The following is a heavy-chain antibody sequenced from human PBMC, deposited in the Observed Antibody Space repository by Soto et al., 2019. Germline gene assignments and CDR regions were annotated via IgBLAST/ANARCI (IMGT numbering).Heavy chain of an antibody. CDR1: GFTFSNAW. J-gene: IGHJ4*02. Sequence: SGFTFSNAWMNWVRQAPGKGLEWVGRIKSKTDGGTTDYAAPVKGRFTISRDDSKNTLYLQMNSLKTEDTAVYYCTTDTMVRGDPNYYFDYWGQGTLVTVSS. D-gene: IGHD3-10*01. V-gene: IGHV3-15*07. CDR3: TTDTMVRGDPNYYFDY. CDR2: IKSKTDGGTT.